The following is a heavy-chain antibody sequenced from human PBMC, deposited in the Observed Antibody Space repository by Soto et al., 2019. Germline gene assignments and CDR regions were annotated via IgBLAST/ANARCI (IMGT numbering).Heavy chain of an antibody. CDR2: IVVGSGNT. D-gene: IGHD3-3*01. Sequence: QMQLVQSGPEVKKPGTSVKVSCKASGFTFTSSAVQWARQARGQRLEWIGWIVVGSGNTNYAQKFQERVTITRDMSTSTAYMELSSLRSEDTAVYYCAAGPIRFLEWLPPADYWGQGTLVTVSS. V-gene: IGHV1-58*01. CDR1: GFTFTSSA. J-gene: IGHJ4*02. CDR3: AAGPIRFLEWLPPADY.